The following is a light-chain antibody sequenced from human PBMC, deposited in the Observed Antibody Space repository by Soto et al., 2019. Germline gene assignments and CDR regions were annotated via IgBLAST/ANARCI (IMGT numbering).Light chain of an antibody. CDR1: TSNIGSNG. CDR2: NTN. Sequence: QSVLTQPPSASGTPGQRVTISCSGSTSNIGSNGANWYQHLPGSAPKLLIYNTNQRPSGVPDRFSGSKSGTTASLTVSGLQADDEADYYCSTFAVSPVIFGGGTKLTVL. J-gene: IGLJ2*01. V-gene: IGLV1-44*01. CDR3: STFAVSPVI.